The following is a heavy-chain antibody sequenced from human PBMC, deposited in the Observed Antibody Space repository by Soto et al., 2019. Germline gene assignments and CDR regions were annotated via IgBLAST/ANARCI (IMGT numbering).Heavy chain of an antibody. D-gene: IGHD5-12*01. Sequence: XSGKVCCKASGYTFTSYGFSWVRQAPGQRPEWMGWISTWKDDKRDAQKFRDRVTMTTDTSTSTAYMELRSLRSDDTAVYYCPRLNSAYAVDSWGQGNLVTVSS. J-gene: IGHJ4*02. CDR1: GYTFTSYG. CDR3: PRLNSAYAVDS. CDR2: ISTWKDDK. V-gene: IGHV1-18*04.